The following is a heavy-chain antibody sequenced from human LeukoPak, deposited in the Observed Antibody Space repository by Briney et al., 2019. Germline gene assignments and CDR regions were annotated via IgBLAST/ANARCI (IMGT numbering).Heavy chain of an antibody. V-gene: IGHV3-30*04. CDR3: ARGIAAAEGVDY. Sequence: GGSLRLSCAASGFTFSSYAMHGVRQAPGKGLEWVAVISYDGSNKYYADSVKGRFTISRDNSKNTLYLQMNSLRAEDTAVYYCARGIAAAEGVDYWGQGTLVTVSS. CDR2: ISYDGSNK. D-gene: IGHD6-13*01. CDR1: GFTFSSYA. J-gene: IGHJ4*02.